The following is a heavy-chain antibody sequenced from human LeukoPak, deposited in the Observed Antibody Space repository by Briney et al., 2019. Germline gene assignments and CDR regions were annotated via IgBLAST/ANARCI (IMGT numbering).Heavy chain of an antibody. CDR3: AELGITMIGGV. Sequence: PGGSPRLSCEDSGFSFSNHEISWVLQAPGNGLEWVSYISRSGSTIYYADSVKGRFTISRDNAKNSLYLQMNSLRAEDTAVYYCAELGITMIGGVWGKGTTVTISS. CDR1: GFSFSNHE. D-gene: IGHD3-10*02. V-gene: IGHV3-48*03. CDR2: ISRSGSTI. J-gene: IGHJ6*04.